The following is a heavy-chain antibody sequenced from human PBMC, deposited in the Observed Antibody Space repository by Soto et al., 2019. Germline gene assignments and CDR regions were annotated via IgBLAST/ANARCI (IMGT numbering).Heavy chain of an antibody. CDR2: IYSGGST. CDR1: GLTVSSNY. Sequence: EVQLVESGGGLIQPGGSLRLSCAASGLTVSSNYMSWVRQAPGRGLEWVSVIYSGGSTYYADSAKGRFTISRDNSKNMLYLQMNSLRAEDTAVYYCARFTTTVVDCWGQGTLVTVSS. V-gene: IGHV3-53*01. J-gene: IGHJ4*02. CDR3: ARFTTTVVDC. D-gene: IGHD4-17*01.